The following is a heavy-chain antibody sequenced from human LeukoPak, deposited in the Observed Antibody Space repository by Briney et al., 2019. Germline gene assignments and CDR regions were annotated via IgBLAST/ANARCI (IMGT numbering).Heavy chain of an antibody. CDR2: IYYSGAT. CDR1: GGSISNYY. CDR3: ARVGGSGYGDYFDY. Sequence: SETLSLTCTVSGGSISNYYWGWLRQPPGKGLEWIGHIYYSGATYYNASLKSRVTISVDTSKNQFSLKLNPVTAADTAVYYCARVGGSGYGDYFDYWGQGTLVTVSS. D-gene: IGHD4-17*01. V-gene: IGHV4-39*01. J-gene: IGHJ4*02.